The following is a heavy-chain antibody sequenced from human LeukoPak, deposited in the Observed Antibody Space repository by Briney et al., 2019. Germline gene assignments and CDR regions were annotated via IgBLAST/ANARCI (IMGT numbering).Heavy chain of an antibody. Sequence: GGSLRLSCAASGFSFGSYAMSWVRQTPGKSLEWVSIITNSGVTTYYADSVRGRFTISRDNSKNILYLQMNSLRAEDTAVYYSVKLSSGSGSKFGFDSWGQGTLVTVLS. V-gene: IGHV3-23*01. J-gene: IGHJ4*02. D-gene: IGHD6-19*01. CDR2: ITNSGVTT. CDR3: VKLSSGSGSKFGFDS. CDR1: GFSFGSYA.